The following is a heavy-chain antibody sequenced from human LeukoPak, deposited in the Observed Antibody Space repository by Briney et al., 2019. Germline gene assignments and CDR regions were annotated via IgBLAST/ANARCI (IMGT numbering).Heavy chain of an antibody. V-gene: IGHV2-5*01. J-gene: IGHJ3*02. Sequence: SGPTLVKPPQTLTLTRTFSRFSLSTSAVGVGWVRQPPGMALECLALIYWNDDRPYRPPLKIRLTINKDTFKNQVVPTMTNIDHVYTSTYYCAHRQSGAFDIWGQGTMVTVSS. CDR1: RFSLSTSAVG. CDR2: IYWNDDR. D-gene: IGHD3-10*01. CDR3: AHRQSGAFDI.